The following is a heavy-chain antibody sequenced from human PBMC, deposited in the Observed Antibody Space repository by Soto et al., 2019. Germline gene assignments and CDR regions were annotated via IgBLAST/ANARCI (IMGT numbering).Heavy chain of an antibody. V-gene: IGHV4-34*01. CDR3: ARPGVAAAGNFDS. CDR1: GGSFTGYY. CDR2: INNLGSI. J-gene: IGHJ4*02. D-gene: IGHD6-25*01. Sequence: PSETLSLTCAVSGGSFTGYYWAWIRQVPGGGLEWLGEINNLGSIHHNPSPMNRVTLSADTSRSQFSLEITSLTAVDTAVYYCARPGVAAAGNFDSWGPGTLVTVSS.